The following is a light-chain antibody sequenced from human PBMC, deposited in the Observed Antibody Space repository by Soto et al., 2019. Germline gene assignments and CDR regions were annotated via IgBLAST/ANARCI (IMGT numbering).Light chain of an antibody. V-gene: IGKV3-11*01. CDR2: DAS. J-gene: IGKJ2*01. CDR3: QQRSNWPYT. CDR1: QSVSSY. Sequence: EIVLTQSPATLSLSPGEIATLSCRASQSVSSYLAWYQQKPGQAPRLLIYDASNRATGIPARFSGSGSGTDLTLTISSQEPEDLAVYYCQQRSNWPYTFGQGTKLEIK.